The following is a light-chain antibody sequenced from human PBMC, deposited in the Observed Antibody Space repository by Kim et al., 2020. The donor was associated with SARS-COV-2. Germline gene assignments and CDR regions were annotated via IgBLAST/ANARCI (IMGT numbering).Light chain of an antibody. CDR2: GAS. Sequence: SPGGRATLSCRASQSVRSSYLAWYQQKPGQAPRLLIYGASTRAPGIPDRFSGSGSGTDFTLTITRLEPEDFAVYYCQQYGTSPGTFGQGTKLEI. V-gene: IGKV3-20*01. CDR3: QQYGTSPGT. J-gene: IGKJ2*01. CDR1: QSVRSSY.